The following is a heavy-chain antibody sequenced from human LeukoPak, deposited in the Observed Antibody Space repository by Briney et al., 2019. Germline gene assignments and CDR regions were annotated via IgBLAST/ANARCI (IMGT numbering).Heavy chain of an antibody. V-gene: IGHV4-61*01. CDR2: IYYSGST. D-gene: IGHD6-19*01. CDR1: GGSVSSGTYY. CDR3: ARDWRSVAGLPSWYFDL. J-gene: IGHJ2*01. Sequence: PSETLSLTCIVSGGSVSSGTYYWSWIRQPPGKGLEWIGYIYYSGSTNYNPSLKSRVTISVDTSKNQFSLNLSSVTAADTAVYYCARDWRSVAGLPSWYFDLWGRGTLVTVSS.